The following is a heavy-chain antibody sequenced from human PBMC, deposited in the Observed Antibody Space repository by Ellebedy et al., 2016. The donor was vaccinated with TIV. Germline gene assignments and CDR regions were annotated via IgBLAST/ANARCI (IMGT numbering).Heavy chain of an antibody. CDR3: ERKTDTGTSGDY. CDR2: IYSGGST. V-gene: IGHV3-53*01. CDR1: GFTFSAYN. J-gene: IGHJ4*02. D-gene: IGHD1-1*01. Sequence: PSETLSLTCAASGFTFSAYNMNWVRQVPGKGLEWVSLIYSGGSTDYADSVKGRFTISRDSSKNTLYLQMNSLRAEDTAMYYCERKTDTGTSGDYWGQGTPVTVSS.